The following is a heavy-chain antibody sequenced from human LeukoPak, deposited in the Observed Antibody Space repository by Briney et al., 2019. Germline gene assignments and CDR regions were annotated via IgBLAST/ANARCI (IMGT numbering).Heavy chain of an antibody. CDR1: GYTFTNYA. J-gene: IGHJ6*03. CDR3: ARDNGQQLWDV. CDR2: INTNTGDP. Sequence: ASVKVSCKASGYTFTNYAMHWVRQAPGQGPEWMGWINTNTGDPTYAQGFTGRFVFSLDTSVSTAYLQISSLKAEDTAVYYCARDNGQQLWDVWGKGTTVTVS. V-gene: IGHV7-4-1*02. D-gene: IGHD6-13*01.